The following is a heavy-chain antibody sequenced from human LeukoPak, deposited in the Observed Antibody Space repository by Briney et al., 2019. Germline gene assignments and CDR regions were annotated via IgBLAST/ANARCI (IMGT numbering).Heavy chain of an antibody. J-gene: IGHJ4*02. D-gene: IGHD2-21*01. CDR1: GGSISSSSYY. Sequence: SETLSLTCTVSGGSISSSSYYWGWIRRPPGKGLEWIGSIYYSGSTNYNPSLKSRVTISVDTSKNQFSLKLSSVTAADTAVYYCAREIREGIVVVIAIFDYWGQGTLVTVSS. CDR2: IYYSGST. V-gene: IGHV4-39*07. CDR3: AREIREGIVVVIAIFDY.